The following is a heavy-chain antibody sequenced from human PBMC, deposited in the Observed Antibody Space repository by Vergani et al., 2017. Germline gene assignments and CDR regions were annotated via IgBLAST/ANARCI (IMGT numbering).Heavy chain of an antibody. CDR3: AKGQLTVRGVKLGLNWYFDL. V-gene: IGHV3-15*01. CDR2: IKRKTDGGTT. J-gene: IGHJ2*01. CDR1: GFTFSNAW. Sequence: EVQLVESGGGLVKPGGSLRLSCAASGFTFSNAWLSWVRQAPGKGLEWVGRIKRKTDGGTTDYAAPVKGRFTISRDDSKNTLYLQMNSLKTEDTAVYYCAKGQLTVRGVKLGLNWYFDLWGRGTLVTVSS. D-gene: IGHD3-10*01.